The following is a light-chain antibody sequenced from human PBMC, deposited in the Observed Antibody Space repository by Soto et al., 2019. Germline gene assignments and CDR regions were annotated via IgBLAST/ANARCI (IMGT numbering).Light chain of an antibody. J-gene: IGLJ1*01. CDR3: QVWDSSSYV. Sequence: ELTQPPSVSVAPGQTARIICGGNNVGSKKVHWYQQRPGQPPVLVVYDDADRPSGIPERFSGSNSGNTATLTISWVEAGDEADYYCQVWDSSSYVFGTGTKVTVL. V-gene: IGLV3-21*02. CDR1: NVGSKK. CDR2: DDA.